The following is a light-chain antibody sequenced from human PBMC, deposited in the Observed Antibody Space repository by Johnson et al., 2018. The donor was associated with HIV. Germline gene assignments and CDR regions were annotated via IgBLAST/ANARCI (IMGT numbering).Light chain of an antibody. J-gene: IGLJ1*01. CDR1: SSNIGNNY. CDR3: GTWDSSLRAYNYV. CDR2: DNN. V-gene: IGLV1-51*01. Sequence: QSVLTQPPSVSAAPGQKVSISCSGSSSNIGNNYVSWYQHVPGTAPKLLIYDNNKRPSGIPDRFSGSKSGTSATLAITGLQTGDEAEYYCGTWDSSLRAYNYVFGIGTKVTVL.